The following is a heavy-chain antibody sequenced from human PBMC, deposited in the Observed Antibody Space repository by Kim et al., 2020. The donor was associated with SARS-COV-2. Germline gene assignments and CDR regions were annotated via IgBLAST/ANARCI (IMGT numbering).Heavy chain of an antibody. D-gene: IGHD2-21*02. CDR1: GFTFSSYA. V-gene: IGHV3-30*04. CDR3: ARDNVVVTARSHGTGWFDP. J-gene: IGHJ5*02. Sequence: GGSLRLSCAASGFTFSSYAMHWVRQAPGKGLEWVAVISYDGSNKYYADSVKGRFTISRDNSKNTLYLQMNSLRAEDTAVYYCARDNVVVTARSHGTGWFDPWGQGTLVTVSS. CDR2: ISYDGSNK.